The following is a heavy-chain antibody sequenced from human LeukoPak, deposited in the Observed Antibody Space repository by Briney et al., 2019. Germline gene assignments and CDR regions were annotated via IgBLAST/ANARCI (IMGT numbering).Heavy chain of an antibody. CDR3: ARDPDDYVWGSGGFDY. CDR1: GGSISTYY. V-gene: IGHV4-59*13. Sequence: KPSETLSLTCSVSGGSISTYYWSWIRQPPGKGLEWIGYISYSGRTSYNPSLKSRVTMSVDTSKNQFSLKLSSVTAADTAVYYCARDPDDYVWGSGGFDYWGQGTLVTVSS. D-gene: IGHD3-16*01. CDR2: ISYSGRT. J-gene: IGHJ4*02.